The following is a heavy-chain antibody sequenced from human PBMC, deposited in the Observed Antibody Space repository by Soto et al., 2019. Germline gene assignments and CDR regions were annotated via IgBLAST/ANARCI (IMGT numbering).Heavy chain of an antibody. Sequence: SETLSLTCAVSGGSITSGNSYSWSWIRPPPGKGLEWIGSISHTGSTSYNPSLKSRLTMSVDKSKNQFSLRLSSVTAADMAVYYCARAVAPYFGTWFDPWGQGILVTVSS. CDR1: GGSITSGNSYS. CDR3: ARAVAPYFGTWFDP. J-gene: IGHJ5*02. D-gene: IGHD3-10*01. V-gene: IGHV4-30-2*01. CDR2: ISHTGST.